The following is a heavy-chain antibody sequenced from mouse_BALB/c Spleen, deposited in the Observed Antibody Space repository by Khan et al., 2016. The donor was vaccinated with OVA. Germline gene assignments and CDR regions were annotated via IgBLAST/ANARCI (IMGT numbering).Heavy chain of an antibody. CDR3: ARLCYYYNSEGFAY. J-gene: IGHJ3*01. CDR2: ISSGGSYT. V-gene: IGHV5-6*01. D-gene: IGHD1-1*02. CDR1: GFTFSTYG. Sequence: EVELVESGGDLVKPGGSLKLSCAASGFTFSTYGMSWVRQTPDKRLEWVATISSGGSYTYYPDSVKGRFTISRDNAKNTLYLQMSSLKSEDTAMXYCARLCYYYNSEGFAYWGQGTLVTVSA.